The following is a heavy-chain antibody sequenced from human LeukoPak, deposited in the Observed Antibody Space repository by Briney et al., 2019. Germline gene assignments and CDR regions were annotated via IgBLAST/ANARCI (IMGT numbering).Heavy chain of an antibody. CDR2: IDISGSYT. Sequence: PGGSLRLSCAASGFTFTDYYMSWIRQAPGKGLEWVSYIDISGSYTNYADSVKGRFTISRDNAENSLYLQMNSLRAEDTAVYYCARDRSAVEDYWGQGTLVTVSS. J-gene: IGHJ4*02. CDR3: ARDRSAVEDY. V-gene: IGHV3-11*06. CDR1: GFTFTDYY. D-gene: IGHD5-18*01.